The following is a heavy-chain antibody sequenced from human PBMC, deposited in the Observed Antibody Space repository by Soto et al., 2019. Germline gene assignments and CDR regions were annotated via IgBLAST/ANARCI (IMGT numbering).Heavy chain of an antibody. CDR1: GYTFTSYG. J-gene: IGHJ4*02. D-gene: IGHD3-22*01. CDR2: ISAYNGNT. Sequence: GASVKVSCKASGYTFTSYGISWVRQAPGQGLEWMGWISAYNGNTNYAQKLQGIVTMTTDTSTSTIYMELRSLSSDDTAVYYCARDIPRIYYDSSGYYLHYWGQGTLVTVSS. V-gene: IGHV1-18*01. CDR3: ARDIPRIYYDSSGYYLHY.